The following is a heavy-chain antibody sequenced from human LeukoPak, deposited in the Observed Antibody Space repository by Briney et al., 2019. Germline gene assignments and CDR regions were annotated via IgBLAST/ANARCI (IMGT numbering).Heavy chain of an antibody. J-gene: IGHJ2*01. CDR2: ISGDAGRT. D-gene: IGHD2-21*02. Sequence: GGSLRLSCAASGFTFSSYGMNWVRQAPGKGLEWVSGISGDAGRTYYADSVKGRFTIYRDNSKNTLYLQMNSLRAEDTAVYYCAKECGDCYSPSCWYFDLWGRGTLVTVSS. V-gene: IGHV3-23*01. CDR3: AKECGDCYSPSCWYFDL. CDR1: GFTFSSYG.